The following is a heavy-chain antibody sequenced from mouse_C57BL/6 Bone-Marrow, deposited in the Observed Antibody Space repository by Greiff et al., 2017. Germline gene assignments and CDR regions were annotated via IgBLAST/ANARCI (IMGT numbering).Heavy chain of an antibody. D-gene: IGHD1-1*01. Sequence: QVHVKQPGAELVKPGASVKMSCKASGYTFTSYWITWVKQRPGQGLEWIGDINPGSGSTNYNEKFKSKATLTVDTSSSTAYMQLSSLTSEDSAVYYCARSGYYGSRRDYWGQGTPLTVSA. CDR3: ARSGYYGSRRDY. CDR1: GYTFTSYW. J-gene: IGHJ2*01. CDR2: INPGSGST. V-gene: IGHV1-55*01.